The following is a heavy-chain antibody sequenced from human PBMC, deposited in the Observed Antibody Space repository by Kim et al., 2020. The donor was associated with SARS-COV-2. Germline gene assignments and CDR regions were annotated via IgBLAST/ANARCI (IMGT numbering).Heavy chain of an antibody. CDR3: AREEGPVASY. Sequence: YIYYAESVKGRFTISRDNAKNSRYLQMNSLRAEDTAVYYCAREEGPVASYWGQGTLVTVSS. J-gene: IGHJ4*02. D-gene: IGHD6-19*01. CDR2: YI. V-gene: IGHV3-21*01.